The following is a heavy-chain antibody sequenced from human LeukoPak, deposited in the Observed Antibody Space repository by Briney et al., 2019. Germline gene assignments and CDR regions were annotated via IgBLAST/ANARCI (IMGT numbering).Heavy chain of an antibody. CDR2: ISYDGSNK. D-gene: IGHD3-22*01. CDR3: ARVNIPNYDSSGYYPNDAFDI. J-gene: IGHJ3*02. Sequence: GGSLRLSCAASGFTFSSYGMHWVRQAPGKGLEWVAVISYDGSNKYYADSVKGRFTISRDNSKNTLYLQMNSLRAEDTAVYYCARVNIPNYDSSGYYPNDAFDIWGQGTMVTVSS. V-gene: IGHV3-30*03. CDR1: GFTFSSYG.